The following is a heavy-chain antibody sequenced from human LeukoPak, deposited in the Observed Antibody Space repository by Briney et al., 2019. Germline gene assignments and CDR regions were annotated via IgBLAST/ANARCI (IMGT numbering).Heavy chain of an antibody. CDR3: AKTWGWVGESDAFYI. Sequence: GGSLRLSCAASGFTFSNYWMSWVRQAPGKGLEWVANIKQDGSEKYYVDSVSGRFTISRDNTKNSLYLQMNSLRAEDTAVYYCAKTWGWVGESDAFYILGHGTMVTVSS. CDR2: IKQDGSEK. D-gene: IGHD3-16*01. CDR1: GFTFSNYW. V-gene: IGHV3-7*01. J-gene: IGHJ3*02.